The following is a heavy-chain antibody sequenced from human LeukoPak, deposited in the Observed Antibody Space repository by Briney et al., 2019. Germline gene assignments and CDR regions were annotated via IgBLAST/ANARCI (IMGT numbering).Heavy chain of an antibody. Sequence: SETLSLTCTVSGGSISSSSYYWGWIRQPPGKGLEWIGSIYYSGSTYYNPSLKSRVTISVDTSKNQFSLKLGSVTAADTAVYYCARDPIEGSSFDLWGRGTLVTVSS. CDR3: ARDPIEGSSFDL. J-gene: IGHJ2*01. V-gene: IGHV4-39*07. CDR1: GGSISSSSYY. CDR2: IYYSGST.